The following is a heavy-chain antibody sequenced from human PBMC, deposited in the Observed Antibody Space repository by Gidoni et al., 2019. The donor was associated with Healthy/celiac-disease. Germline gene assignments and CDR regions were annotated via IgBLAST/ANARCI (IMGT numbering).Heavy chain of an antibody. CDR3: ARAVWLEWYFDL. V-gene: IGHV3-48*03. CDR1: GFTFSSYE. CDR2: ISSSGSTI. J-gene: IGHJ2*01. Sequence: EVQLVESGGGLVQPGGSLRLSCAASGFTFSSYEMNWVRQAPGKGLEWVSYISSSGSTIYYADSVKGRFTISRDNAKNSLYLQMNSLRAEDTAVYYCARAVWLEWYFDLWGRGTLVTVSS. D-gene: IGHD5-18*01.